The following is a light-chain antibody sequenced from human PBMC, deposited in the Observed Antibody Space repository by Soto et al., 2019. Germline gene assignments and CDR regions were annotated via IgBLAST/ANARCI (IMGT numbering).Light chain of an antibody. CDR3: QQSYSTPYT. CDR2: AAS. V-gene: IGKV1-39*01. CDR1: QSISSY. Sequence: DIQMTQSPSSLSASVGDSVTITCRASQSISSYLNWYQQKPGKAPKLLIYAASSLQSGVPSRFSGSGSGTDFTLTISSLQPEEFATYSCQQSYSTPYTFGEGTKLEI. J-gene: IGKJ2*01.